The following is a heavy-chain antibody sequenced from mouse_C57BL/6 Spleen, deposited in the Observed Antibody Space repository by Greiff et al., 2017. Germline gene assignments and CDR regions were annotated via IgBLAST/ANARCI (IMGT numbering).Heavy chain of an antibody. CDR2: IDPSDSYT. J-gene: IGHJ4*01. Sequence: QVQLQHPGAELVKPGASVKLSCKASGYTFTSYWMQWVKQRPGQGLEWIGEIDPSDSYTNYNQKFKGKATLTVDTSSSTAYMQLSSLTSEDSAVYYCARIGLYAMDYWGQGTSVTVSS. D-gene: IGHD2-14*01. CDR1: GYTFTSYW. CDR3: ARIGLYAMDY. V-gene: IGHV1-50*01.